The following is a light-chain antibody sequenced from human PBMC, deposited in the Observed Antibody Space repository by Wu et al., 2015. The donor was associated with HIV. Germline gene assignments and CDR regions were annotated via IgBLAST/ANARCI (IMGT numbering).Light chain of an antibody. V-gene: IGKV1-5*03. J-gene: IGKJ1*01. CDR1: QSISSW. CDR3: QQYNGYPWT. Sequence: DIQMTQSPSTLCASVGDRVTITCRASQSISSWLVWYQQKPGKAPKVLIYKASSLESGVPSRFSGSGSGTEFTLTISSLQPDDFATYFCQQYNGYPWTFGPGTKVEIK. CDR2: KAS.